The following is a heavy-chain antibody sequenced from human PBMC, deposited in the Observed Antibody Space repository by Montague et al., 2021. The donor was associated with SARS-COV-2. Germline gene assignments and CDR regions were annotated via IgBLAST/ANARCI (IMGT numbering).Heavy chain of an antibody. CDR2: ISSSSSYT. J-gene: IGHJ6*02. D-gene: IGHD1-26*01. CDR3: ARIAANSGYDMDV. CDR1: GFTFSDYY. Sequence: SLRLSCAASGFTFSDYYMSWLRQAPGKGLEWVSYISSSSSYTNYADSVKGRFTISRDNAKNSLYLQMNSLRAEDTAVYYCARIAANSGYDMDVWGQGTTVTVSS. V-gene: IGHV3-11*03.